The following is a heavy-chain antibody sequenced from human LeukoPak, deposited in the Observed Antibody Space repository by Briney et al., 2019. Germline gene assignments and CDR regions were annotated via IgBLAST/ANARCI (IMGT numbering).Heavy chain of an antibody. V-gene: IGHV1-18*01. D-gene: IGHD3-16*01. Sequence: ASVKVSCKASGYTFTNYGINWVRQAPGQGLEWMGSISFHNGNTNYPQKLQGRVTLTTDRSTSTAYMELKSLRSDDTAVYYCARADVSGSYFHLDYWGQGTLVTVSS. CDR3: ARADVSGSYFHLDY. J-gene: IGHJ4*02. CDR2: ISFHNGNT. CDR1: GYTFTNYG.